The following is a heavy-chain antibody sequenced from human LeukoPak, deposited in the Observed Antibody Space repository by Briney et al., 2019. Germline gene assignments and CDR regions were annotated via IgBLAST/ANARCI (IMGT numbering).Heavy chain of an antibody. CDR3: AKYVSAKGPPYALDV. J-gene: IGHJ6*02. V-gene: IGHV3-23*01. CDR2: ISASGGST. D-gene: IGHD2/OR15-2a*01. Sequence: GGSLRLSCAASEFTFSSYAMQWVRQAPGKGLEWVSGISASGGSTWYADSVKGRFTISRDNSKNTLYLQMSSLRAEDTAVYYCAKYVSAKGPPYALDVWGQGTTVTVSS. CDR1: EFTFSSYA.